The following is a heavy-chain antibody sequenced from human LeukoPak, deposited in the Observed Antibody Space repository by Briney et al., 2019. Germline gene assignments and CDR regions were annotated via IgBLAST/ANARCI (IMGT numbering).Heavy chain of an antibody. Sequence: SVKVSCKASGCTFSSYAISWVRQAPGQGLEWMGRIIPILGIANYAQRFQGRVTITAGKSTSTAYMELSSLRSEDAAVYYCARESIAVAGNEFDYWGQGTLVTVSS. V-gene: IGHV1-69*04. CDR3: ARESIAVAGNEFDY. CDR2: IIPILGIA. CDR1: GCTFSSYA. J-gene: IGHJ4*02. D-gene: IGHD6-19*01.